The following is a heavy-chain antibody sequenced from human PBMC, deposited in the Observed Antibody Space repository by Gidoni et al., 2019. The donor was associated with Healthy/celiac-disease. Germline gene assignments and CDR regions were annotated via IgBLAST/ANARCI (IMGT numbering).Heavy chain of an antibody. CDR3: ARGFGRGIGFQH. Sequence: QVQLQQWGAGLLKPSETLSLTCAVYGGSFSGYYWSWIRQPPGKGLEWIGEINHSGSTNYNPSLKSRVTISVDTSKNQFSLKLSSVTAADTAVYYCARGFGRGIGFQHWGQGTLVTVSS. CDR1: GGSFSGYY. CDR2: INHSGST. J-gene: IGHJ1*01. D-gene: IGHD3-16*01. V-gene: IGHV4-34*01.